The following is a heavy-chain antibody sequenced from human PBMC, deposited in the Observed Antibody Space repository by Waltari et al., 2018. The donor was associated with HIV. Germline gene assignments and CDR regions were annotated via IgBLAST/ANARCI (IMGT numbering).Heavy chain of an antibody. D-gene: IGHD2-2*01. CDR2: FDPEDGET. Sequence: QVQLVQSGAEVKKPGASVKVSCKVSGYTLTELSMHWVRQAPGKGLEWMGGFDPEDGETIYAQKFQGRVTMSEDTSTDTAYMELSSLRSEDTAVYYCATAPKDIVVVPAAPRGWFDPWGQGTLVTVSS. V-gene: IGHV1-24*01. CDR3: ATAPKDIVVVPAAPRGWFDP. J-gene: IGHJ5*02. CDR1: GYTLTELS.